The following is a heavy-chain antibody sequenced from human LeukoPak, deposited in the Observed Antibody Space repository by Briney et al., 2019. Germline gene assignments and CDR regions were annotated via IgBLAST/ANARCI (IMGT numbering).Heavy chain of an antibody. CDR2: IYHSGST. J-gene: IGHJ5*02. D-gene: IGHD3-3*01. CDR3: ARHGYYDFWSGYYVIVGWFDP. V-gene: IGHV4-38-2*01. Sequence: NPSETLSLTCAVSGYSISSGYYWGWIRQPPGKGLEWIGSIYHSGSTYYNPSLKSRVTISVDTSKNQFSLKLSSVTAADTAVYYCARHGYYDFWSGYYVIVGWFDPWGQGTLVTVSS. CDR1: GYSISSGYY.